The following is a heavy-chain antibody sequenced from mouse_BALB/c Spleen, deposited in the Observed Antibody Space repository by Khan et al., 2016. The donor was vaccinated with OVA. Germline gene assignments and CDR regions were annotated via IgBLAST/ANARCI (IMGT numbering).Heavy chain of an antibody. J-gene: IGHJ3*01. Sequence: QVQLQQSGAELARLGASVKMSCKASGYTFTTYTIHWVKQRPGQGLEWIGYIIPSNDYTNYNQKFKDRATLTADKSSSTAYMQLSSLTSEDSAVYYCAREGAYYRSDGWFAYWGQGTLVTVSA. D-gene: IGHD2-14*01. CDR3: AREGAYYRSDGWFAY. CDR2: IIPSNDYT. V-gene: IGHV1-4*01. CDR1: GYTFTTYT.